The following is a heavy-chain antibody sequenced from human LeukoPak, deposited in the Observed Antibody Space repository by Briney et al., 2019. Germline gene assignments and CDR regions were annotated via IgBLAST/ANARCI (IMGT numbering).Heavy chain of an antibody. V-gene: IGHV1-69*05. Sequence: GSSVKVSCKASGGTFSSYAISWVRQAPGQGLEWKGGIIPIFGTANYAQKFQGRVTITTDESTSTAYMELSSLRSEDTAVYYCARGGADSRRVPTGYYYYYMDVWGKGTTVTVSS. CDR2: IIPIFGTA. CDR3: ARGGADSRRVPTGYYYYYMDV. D-gene: IGHD2-8*02. CDR1: GGTFSSYA. J-gene: IGHJ6*03.